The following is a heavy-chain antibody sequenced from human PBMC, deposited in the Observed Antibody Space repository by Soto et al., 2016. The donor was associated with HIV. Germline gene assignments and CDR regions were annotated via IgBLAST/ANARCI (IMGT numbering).Heavy chain of an antibody. V-gene: IGHV1-46*01. CDR2: LNPSSGST. CDR3: ARVNTRGGFDV. J-gene: IGHJ3*01. Sequence: QVQLLQSGAAVQKPGASMKISCKASGYTFTSYYYHWVRQAPGQGLEWMAILNPSSGSTAYAQSFKGRLTLTRDTSSRTVYMEISSLTYNDTAVYYCARVNTRGGFDVWGQGTLVTVSS. CDR1: GYTFTSYY. D-gene: IGHD2-15*01.